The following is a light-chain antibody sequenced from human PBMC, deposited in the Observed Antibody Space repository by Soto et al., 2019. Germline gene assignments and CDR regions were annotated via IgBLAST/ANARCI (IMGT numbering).Light chain of an antibody. CDR1: SSNVGVYNY. Sequence: QSALAQPASVPGSPGQSITISCTGTSSNVGVYNYVSWYHHHPGKVPTLLIYVVTNRPPGVSDRFSGSKSGNTASLTVSGRHPEHEADYYCSSKSDSSTLFVFGTGTKVTVL. V-gene: IGLV2-14*01. CDR3: SSKSDSSTLFV. J-gene: IGLJ1*01. CDR2: VVT.